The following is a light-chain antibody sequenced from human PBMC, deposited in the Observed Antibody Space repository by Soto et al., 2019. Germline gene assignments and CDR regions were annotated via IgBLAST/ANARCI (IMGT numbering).Light chain of an antibody. V-gene: IGKV1-9*01. Sequence: DIQLTQSPSFLSASVGDRVTITCRASQGISSYLAWCQQKPGKAPKLLIYAASTLQSGVPSRFSGSGSGTEFTLTISSLQPEDFATYYCQQLNSYPPFGQGTRLEIK. CDR3: QQLNSYPP. J-gene: IGKJ5*01. CDR1: QGISSY. CDR2: AAS.